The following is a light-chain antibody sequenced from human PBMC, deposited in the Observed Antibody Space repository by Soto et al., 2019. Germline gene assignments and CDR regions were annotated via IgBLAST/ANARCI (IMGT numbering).Light chain of an antibody. J-gene: IGKJ2*01. CDR1: QSVSSN. CDR3: QPYNNWPSRT. Sequence: EIVMTQSPATLSVFPGERATLSCRASQSVSSNLAWYQQKPGQAPRLLIYGSFTRATGIPARFSGSGSGTEFTLIISSLQSEDFAGYYLQPYNNWPSRTFGQGTKLEIK. V-gene: IGKV3-15*01. CDR2: GSF.